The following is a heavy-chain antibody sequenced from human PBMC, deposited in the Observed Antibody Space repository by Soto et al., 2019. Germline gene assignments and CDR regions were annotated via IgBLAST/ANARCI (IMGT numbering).Heavy chain of an antibody. V-gene: IGHV4-34*01. D-gene: IGHD5-12*01. CDR1: GGSFSGYY. Sequence: QVQLQQWGAGLLKPSETLSLTCAVYGGSFSGYYWSWIRQPPGKGLEWIGEINHSGSTNYNPSLKSRVTISVDTSKNQFSLKLSSVTAADTAVYYCARGPIVATISAEKDAFDIWGQGTMVTVSS. CDR3: ARGPIVATISAEKDAFDI. J-gene: IGHJ3*02. CDR2: INHSGST.